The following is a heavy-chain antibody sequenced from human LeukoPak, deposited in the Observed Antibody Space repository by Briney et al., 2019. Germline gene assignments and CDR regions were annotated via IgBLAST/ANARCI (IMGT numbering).Heavy chain of an antibody. CDR3: AKNNDFDY. Sequence: GLDWVSYISCRGVSTYYADSVKGHFTISRDNCKNTLYLQMNTLRAEDTAVYYCAKNNDFDYWGQGTLVTVSS. D-gene: IGHD1-1*01. J-gene: IGHJ4*02. CDR2: ISCRGVST. V-gene: IGHV3-23*01.